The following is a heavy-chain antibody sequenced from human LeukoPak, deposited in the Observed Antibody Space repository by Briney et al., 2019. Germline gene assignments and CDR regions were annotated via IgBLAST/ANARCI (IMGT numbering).Heavy chain of an antibody. Sequence: GGSLRLSCAASGLSFSNCWMSWVRQSPGKGLEWVANINQDGSDKYYVDSVKGRFTISRDNAKNSLYLQMNSLRAEDTAVYYCARGGITIFGVVIYYFDYWGQGTLVTVSS. J-gene: IGHJ4*02. CDR1: GLSFSNCW. V-gene: IGHV3-7*04. D-gene: IGHD3-3*01. CDR3: ARGGITIFGVVIYYFDY. CDR2: INQDGSDK.